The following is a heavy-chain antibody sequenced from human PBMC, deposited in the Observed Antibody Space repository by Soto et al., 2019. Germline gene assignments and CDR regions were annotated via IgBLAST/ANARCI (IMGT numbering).Heavy chain of an antibody. D-gene: IGHD2-2*01. V-gene: IGHV1-69*08. CDR1: GGTFSRYS. J-gene: IGHJ6*02. Sequence: QVQLVQSGAEVKKPGSSVKVSCKASGGTFSRYSITWVRQAPGHGLEWIGRIIPIFGIASYAQKFQARVTITAEESTSTADMELSSLRSDDTAVYYCAREDRDRETGLVPAAIAGMDVWGQGTTVTFSS. CDR3: AREDRDRETGLVPAAIAGMDV. CDR2: IIPIFGIA.